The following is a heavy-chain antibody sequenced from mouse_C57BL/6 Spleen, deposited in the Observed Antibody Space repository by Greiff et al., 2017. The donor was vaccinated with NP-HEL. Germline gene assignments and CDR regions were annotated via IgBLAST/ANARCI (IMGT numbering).Heavy chain of an antibody. CDR1: GYTFTSYW. V-gene: IGHV1-55*01. J-gene: IGHJ4*01. CDR2: IYPGSGST. CDR3: ARKTTVVAYDYYAMDY. D-gene: IGHD1-1*01. Sequence: QVQLQQPGAELVKPGASVKMSCKASGYTFTSYWITWVKQRPGQGLEWIGDIYPGSGSTNYNEKFKSKATMTVETSSSTAYMQLSSLTSEDSAVYYCARKTTVVAYDYYAMDYWGQGTSVTVSS.